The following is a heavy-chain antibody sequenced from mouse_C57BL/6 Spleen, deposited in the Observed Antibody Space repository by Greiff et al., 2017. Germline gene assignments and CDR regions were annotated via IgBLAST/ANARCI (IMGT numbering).Heavy chain of an antibody. V-gene: IGHV1-54*01. J-gene: IGHJ4*01. CDR2: INPGSGGT. Sequence: QVQLQQSGAELVRPGTSVKVSCKASGYAFTNYLIEWVKQRPGQGLEWIGVINPGSGGTNYNEKFKGKATLTADKSSSTAYMQLSSLTSEDSAVYFCARGDYGNYDYAMGYWGQGTSVTVSS. CDR3: ARGDYGNYDYAMGY. CDR1: GYAFTNYL. D-gene: IGHD2-1*01.